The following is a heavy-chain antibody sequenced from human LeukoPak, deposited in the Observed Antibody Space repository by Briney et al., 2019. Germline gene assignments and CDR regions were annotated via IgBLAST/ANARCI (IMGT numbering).Heavy chain of an antibody. CDR2: ITPNSGGT. J-gene: IGHJ5*02. Sequence: ASVKVSCKASGGTFSSYAISWVRQAPGQGLEWMGWITPNSGGTNYAQKFQGRVTMTRDTSISTAYMELSRLRSDDTAVYYCARAGKYCSSTSCYTRINWFDPWGQGTLVTVSS. CDR1: GGTFSSYA. D-gene: IGHD2-2*02. CDR3: ARAGKYCSSTSCYTRINWFDP. V-gene: IGHV1-2*02.